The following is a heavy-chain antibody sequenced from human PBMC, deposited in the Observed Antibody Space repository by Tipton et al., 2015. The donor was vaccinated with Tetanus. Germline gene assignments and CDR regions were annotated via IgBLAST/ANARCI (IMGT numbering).Heavy chain of an antibody. D-gene: IGHD2-15*01. Sequence: TLSLTCAVYGGSFSGYYWSWIRQPPGKGLEWIGEINHSGSTNYNPSLKSRVTISVDTSKNQFSLKLSSVTAADTAVYYCARGGGKYCRGGSCHKTGFDYWGQGTLVTVSS. V-gene: IGHV4-34*01. CDR1: GGSFSGYY. CDR2: INHSGST. CDR3: ARGGGKYCRGGSCHKTGFDY. J-gene: IGHJ4*02.